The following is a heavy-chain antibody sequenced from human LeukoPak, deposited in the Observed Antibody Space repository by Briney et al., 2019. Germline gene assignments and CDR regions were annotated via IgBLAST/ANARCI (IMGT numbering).Heavy chain of an antibody. Sequence: SETLSLTCTVSGGSISSSSYYWGWIRQPPGKGLEWIGSIYYSGSTYYNPSLKSRVTISVDTSKNQFSLKLSSVTAADTAVYYCARVDSFGSGYAFDIWGQGTMVTVSS. CDR1: GGSISSSSYY. CDR2: IYYSGST. V-gene: IGHV4-39*07. D-gene: IGHD3-10*01. CDR3: ARVDSFGSGYAFDI. J-gene: IGHJ3*02.